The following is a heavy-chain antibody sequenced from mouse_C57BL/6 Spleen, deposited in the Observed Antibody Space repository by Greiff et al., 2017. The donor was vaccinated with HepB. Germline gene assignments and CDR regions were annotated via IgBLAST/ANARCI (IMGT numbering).Heavy chain of an antibody. CDR1: GFTFSDAW. Sequence: EVHLVESGGGLVQPGGSMKLSCAASGFTFSDAWMDWVRQSPEKGLEWVAEIRNKANNHATYYAESVKGRFTISRDDSKSSVYLQMNSLRAEDTGIYYCTRLLHYYPYYFDYWGQGTTLTVSS. V-gene: IGHV6-6*01. D-gene: IGHD1-2*01. CDR2: IRNKANNHAT. CDR3: TRLLHYYPYYFDY. J-gene: IGHJ2*01.